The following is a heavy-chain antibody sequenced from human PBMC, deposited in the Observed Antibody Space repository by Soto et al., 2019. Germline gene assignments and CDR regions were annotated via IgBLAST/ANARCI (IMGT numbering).Heavy chain of an antibody. D-gene: IGHD2-15*01. CDR2: IFSIDEK. CDR3: ARIPSYGSTWEYYFYYYGMDV. CDR1: GFSLNNTRVG. V-gene: IGHV2-26*01. Sequence: QVTLKESGPVLVRPTETLTLTCTVSGFSLNNTRVGVSWIRQPPGKAPEWLAHIFSIDEKSYSTSLRTRLTISKDNSNGQVVLIMTNMNPLDTATYFCARIPSYGSTWEYYFYYYGMDVWGPGTTVTVSS. J-gene: IGHJ6*02.